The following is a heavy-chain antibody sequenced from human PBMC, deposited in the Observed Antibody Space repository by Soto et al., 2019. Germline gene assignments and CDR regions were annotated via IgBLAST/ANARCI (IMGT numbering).Heavy chain of an antibody. CDR2: TYFRSKWYN. V-gene: IGHV6-1*01. CDR1: GYSVSATSAG. Sequence: QTRLQQSGPGLVEPSQTLSLTCAISGYSVSATSAGWNWIRQSPSRGLEWLGRTYFRSKWYNDYAGSVEGRVSITADTSNNQFSLQLDSVTPEDTAVYYCARAWGSGWYLDHWGQGTPVTVSS. D-gene: IGHD6-19*01. CDR3: ARAWGSGWYLDH. J-gene: IGHJ5*02.